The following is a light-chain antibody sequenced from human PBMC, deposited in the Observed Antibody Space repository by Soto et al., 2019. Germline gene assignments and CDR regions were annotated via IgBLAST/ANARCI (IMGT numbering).Light chain of an antibody. CDR3: QQFSSYPLT. CDR1: QSVSSY. J-gene: IGKJ4*01. V-gene: IGKV3-20*01. CDR2: DAS. Sequence: TQSPATLSVSPGERATLSCRASQSVSSYLAWYQQKPGQAPRLLIYDASSRATGIPDRFSGGGSGTDFTLTISILEPEDFAVYYCQQFSSYPLTFGGGTKVDIK.